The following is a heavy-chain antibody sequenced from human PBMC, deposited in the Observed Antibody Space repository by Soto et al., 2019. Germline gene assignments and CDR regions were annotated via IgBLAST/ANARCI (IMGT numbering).Heavy chain of an antibody. CDR2: IWYDGSNK. CDR1: GFTFSSYG. CDR3: ARGGYCGGDCYSFHVGGYYYYGMDV. V-gene: IGHV3-33*01. J-gene: IGHJ6*02. D-gene: IGHD2-21*02. Sequence: GGSLRLSCAASGFTFSSYGMHWVRQAPGKGLEWVAVIWYDGSNKYYADSVKGRFTISRDNSKNTLYLQMNSLRAEDTAVYYCARGGYCGGDCYSFHVGGYYYYGMDVWGQGTTVTVSS.